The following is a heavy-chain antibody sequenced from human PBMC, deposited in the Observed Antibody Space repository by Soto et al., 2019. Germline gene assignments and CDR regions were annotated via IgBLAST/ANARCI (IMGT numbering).Heavy chain of an antibody. D-gene: IGHD4-17*01. V-gene: IGHV3-23*01. CDR2: IDGSGYNA. CDR1: GLTFRVYA. CDR3: AKNFLGGDYREGYFDS. J-gene: IGHJ4*02. Sequence: EEQLLESGGGSVQPGGSLRLSCAASGLTFRVYAMSWVRQAQGKGPQWVSAIDGSGYNAYYADSVRGRFTISRDNSKNTVWLQMNSLGAEDTAVYYCAKNFLGGDYREGYFDSWGQGARVTVSS.